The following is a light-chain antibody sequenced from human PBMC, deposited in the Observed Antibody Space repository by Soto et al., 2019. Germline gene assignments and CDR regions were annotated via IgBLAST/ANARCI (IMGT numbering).Light chain of an antibody. V-gene: IGLV2-23*01. CDR2: EGG. CDR3: AAWDDSLNGRV. J-gene: IGLJ3*02. Sequence: QSALTQPASVSGSPGQSITISCTGTRSDVGSYKLVSWYQQHPGKAPKLMIYEGGKRPSGVSDRFSGSNSGNTASLTISGLQAEDEADYYCAAWDDSLNGRVFGGGTKVTVL. CDR1: RSDVGSYKL.